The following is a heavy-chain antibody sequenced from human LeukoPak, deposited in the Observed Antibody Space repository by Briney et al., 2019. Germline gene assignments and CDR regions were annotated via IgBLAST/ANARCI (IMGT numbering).Heavy chain of an antibody. V-gene: IGHV4-34*01. J-gene: IGHJ6*03. CDR3: ARGNNGYYYYYYYMDV. Sequence: SETLSLTCAVYGGSFSGYYWSWIRQPPGKGLEWIGEINHSGSTNYNPSLKSRVTISVDTSKNQFSLKLSSVTAADTAVYYCARGNNGYYYYYYYMDVWGKGTTVTVSS. CDR2: INHSGST. D-gene: IGHD2-8*01. CDR1: GGSFSGYY.